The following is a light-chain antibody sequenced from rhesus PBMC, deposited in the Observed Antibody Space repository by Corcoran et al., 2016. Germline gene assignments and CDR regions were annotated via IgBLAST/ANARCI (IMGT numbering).Light chain of an antibody. CDR3: QQRNSYALP. CDR1: QGISSY. J-gene: IGKJ4*01. V-gene: IGKV1-25*01. Sequence: DIQMTQSPSSLSASVGDRVTITCRASQGISSYLAWYQQKPRKAPKLLLYKASTLQSGVPSRFSCSGSGTEFTVTISSLEPEEFSTYYCQQRNSYALPFGGGAKVEIK. CDR2: KAS.